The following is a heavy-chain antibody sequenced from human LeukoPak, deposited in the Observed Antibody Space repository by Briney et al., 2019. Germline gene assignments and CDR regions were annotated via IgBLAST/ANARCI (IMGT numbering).Heavy chain of an antibody. D-gene: IGHD4-11*01. CDR2: IRWYSGSR. J-gene: IGHJ4*02. CDR3: AKDMGRDYSNYFPTDY. V-gene: IGHV3-9*01. CDR1: GFTFDDYA. Sequence: GGSLRLSCAASGFTFDDYAMHWVRQPPGKGLEGVSGIRWYSGSRGYADSVKGGFTISRDNAKNSIYLQMSSLRAEDTALYYCAKDMGRDYSNYFPTDYWGQGTLVTVSS.